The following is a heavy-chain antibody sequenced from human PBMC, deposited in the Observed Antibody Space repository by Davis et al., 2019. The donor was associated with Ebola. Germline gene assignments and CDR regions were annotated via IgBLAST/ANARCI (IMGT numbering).Heavy chain of an antibody. J-gene: IGHJ4*02. D-gene: IGHD1-1*01. CDR3: TSTHGTIDY. CDR1: GGSVSSGSYY. V-gene: IGHV4-39*07. CDR2: INHSGST. Sequence: SETLSLTCTVSGGSVSSGSYYWSWIRQPPGKGLEWIGEINHSGSTNYNPSLKSRVTISVDTSKNQFSLKLSSVTAADTAVYYCTSTHGTIDYWGQGTLVTVSS.